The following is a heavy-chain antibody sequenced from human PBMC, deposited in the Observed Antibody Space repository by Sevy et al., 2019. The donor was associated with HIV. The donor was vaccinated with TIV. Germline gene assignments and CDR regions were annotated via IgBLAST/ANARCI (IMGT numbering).Heavy chain of an antibody. CDR2: ISGSGGST. CDR1: GFTFSSYA. V-gene: IGHV3-23*01. CDR3: AKDVIPYYYGSGFTFDY. Sequence: GGSLRLSCAASGFTFSSYAMSWVRQAPGKGLEWVSAISGSGGSTYYADSVKGRFTISRDNSKNTLYLQMNSLRAEDMAVYYCAKDVIPYYYGSGFTFDYWGQGTLVTVSS. D-gene: IGHD3-10*01. J-gene: IGHJ4*02.